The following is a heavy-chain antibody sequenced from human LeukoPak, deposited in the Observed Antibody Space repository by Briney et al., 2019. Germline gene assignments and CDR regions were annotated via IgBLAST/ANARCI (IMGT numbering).Heavy chain of an antibody. J-gene: IGHJ3*02. D-gene: IGHD1-26*01. V-gene: IGHV1-24*01. Sequence: ASVKVSCKVSGYTLTELSMHWVRQAPGKGLEWMGGFDPEDGETIYAQKFQGRVTMTEDTSTDTAYMELSSLRSEDTAVYYCATSLIYSGSFSYDAFDIWGQGTMVTVS. CDR2: FDPEDGET. CDR1: GYTLTELS. CDR3: ATSLIYSGSFSYDAFDI.